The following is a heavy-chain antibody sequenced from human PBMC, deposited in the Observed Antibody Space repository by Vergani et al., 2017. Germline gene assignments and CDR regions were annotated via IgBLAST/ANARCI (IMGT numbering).Heavy chain of an antibody. Sequence: QVQLQESGPGLVKPSQTLSLTCTVSGGSISSGDFYWSWIRQPPGKGLEWIGYIYYSGSTYYNPSLKSRVTISVDTSKNQFSLKLSSVTAADTAVYYCARDSAYSSSFYYYYYMDVWGKGTTVTVSS. CDR3: ARDSAYSSSFYYYYYMDV. V-gene: IGHV4-30-4*08. D-gene: IGHD6-6*01. CDR1: GGSISSGDFY. CDR2: IYYSGST. J-gene: IGHJ6*03.